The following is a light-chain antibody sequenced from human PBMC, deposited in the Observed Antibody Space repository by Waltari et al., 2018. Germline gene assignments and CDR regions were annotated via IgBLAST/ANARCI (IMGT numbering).Light chain of an antibody. CDR2: GAS. Sequence: DIQMTQSPSSVSASVGDRVTITCRASQGLGTWLAWYQQKPGKAPKVLIYGASTLLTGVPARCSGSGSGTECTLTITGLQPEDFATYFCQQGNSFPPTFGQGTRVEV. J-gene: IGKJ1*01. CDR3: QQGNSFPPT. CDR1: QGLGTW. V-gene: IGKV1-12*01.